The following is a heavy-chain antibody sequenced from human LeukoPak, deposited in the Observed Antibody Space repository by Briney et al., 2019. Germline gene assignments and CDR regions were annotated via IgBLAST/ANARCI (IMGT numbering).Heavy chain of an antibody. D-gene: IGHD1-26*01. CDR1: GFTFSSYS. CDR2: ISSSSSTI. V-gene: IGHV3-48*04. Sequence: GGSLRLSCAASGFTFSSYSMNWVRQAPGKGLEWVSYISSSSSTIYYADSVKGRFTISRDNAKNSVFLQMDSLRAEDTAVYFCAKELGNADSYGNVPLGHWGQGTLVIVSS. J-gene: IGHJ4*02. CDR3: AKELGNADSYGNVPLGH.